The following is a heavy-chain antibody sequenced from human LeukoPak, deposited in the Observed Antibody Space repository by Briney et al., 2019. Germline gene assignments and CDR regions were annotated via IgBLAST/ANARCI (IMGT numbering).Heavy chain of an antibody. Sequence: PGGSLRLSCSASGFTFSSYAMHWVRQAPGEGLEYVSAISSNGGSTYYADSVKGRFTISRDNSKNTLYLQMSSLRAEDPAVYYCVKDKDCSSTSCYGLFDYWGQGTLVTVSS. CDR2: ISSNGGST. V-gene: IGHV3-64D*06. D-gene: IGHD2-2*01. J-gene: IGHJ4*02. CDR3: VKDKDCSSTSCYGLFDY. CDR1: GFTFSSYA.